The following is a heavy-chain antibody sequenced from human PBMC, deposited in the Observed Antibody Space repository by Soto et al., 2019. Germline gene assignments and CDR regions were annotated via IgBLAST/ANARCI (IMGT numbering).Heavy chain of an antibody. CDR3: ARLGRGYSYGFLDY. Sequence: GGSLRLSCAASGFTFSSYSMNWVRQAPGKGLEWVSSISSSSSYIYYADSVKGRFTISRDNAKNSLYLQMNSLRAEDTAVYYCARLGRGYSYGFLDYWGQGTLVTVSS. V-gene: IGHV3-21*01. J-gene: IGHJ4*02. CDR2: ISSSSSYI. CDR1: GFTFSSYS. D-gene: IGHD5-18*01.